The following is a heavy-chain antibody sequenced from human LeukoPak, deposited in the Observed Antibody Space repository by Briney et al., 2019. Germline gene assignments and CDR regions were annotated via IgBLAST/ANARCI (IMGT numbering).Heavy chain of an antibody. D-gene: IGHD2-2*01. Sequence: QTGGSLRLSCVASGFTFSNYWMTWVRQAPEKGLEWVANIKEDGSDKYYVDSVKGRFTISRDNAKNSLYLQMNSLRDDDTAVYYCARGRRDTQYQVFDSWGQGTLVTVSS. CDR2: IKEDGSDK. V-gene: IGHV3-7*04. CDR1: GFTFSNYW. J-gene: IGHJ5*01. CDR3: ARGRRDTQYQVFDS.